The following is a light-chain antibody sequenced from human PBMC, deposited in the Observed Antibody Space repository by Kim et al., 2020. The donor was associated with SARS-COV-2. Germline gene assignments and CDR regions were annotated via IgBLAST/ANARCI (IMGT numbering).Light chain of an antibody. V-gene: IGLV2-14*01. J-gene: IGLJ3*02. CDR1: SSDVGRYNY. CDR2: DVS. CDR3: SSYTSSSTWV. Sequence: QSSLTQPASVSGSPGQSITISCTGTSSDVGRYNYVSWYQQYPGKAPKLMIYDVSKRPSGVSNRFSGSKSGNTASLTISGLQAEDEADYYCSSYTSSSTWVFGGGTQLTVL.